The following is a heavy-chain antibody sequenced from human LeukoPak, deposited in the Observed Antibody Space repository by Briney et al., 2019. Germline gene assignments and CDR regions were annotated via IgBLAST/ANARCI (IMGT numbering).Heavy chain of an antibody. D-gene: IGHD5-24*01. J-gene: IGHJ3*02. CDR1: GFTFSSYE. CDR3: ARGRWLPRDAFDI. Sequence: GGSLRLSCAASGFTFSSYEMNCVRQAPGKWLEWVSSISSSGSTIYYADSVKGRFTISRDNAKNSLYLQMNSLRAEDTAVYYCARGRWLPRDAFDIWGQGTMVTVSS. V-gene: IGHV3-48*03. CDR2: ISSSGSTI.